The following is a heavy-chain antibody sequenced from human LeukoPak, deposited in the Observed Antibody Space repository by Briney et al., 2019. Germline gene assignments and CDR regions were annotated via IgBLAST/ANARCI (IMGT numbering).Heavy chain of an antibody. CDR3: ARDIVVVVAATYNWFDP. J-gene: IGHJ5*02. CDR2: IYTSGST. V-gene: IGHV4-61*02. CDR1: GGSISRGSYY. Sequence: SETLSLTCTVSGGSISRGSYYWSWIRQPAGKGLEWIGRIYTSGSTNYNPSLKSRVTISVDTSKNQFSLKLSSVTAADTAVYYCARDIVVVVAATYNWFDPWGQGTLVTVSS. D-gene: IGHD2-15*01.